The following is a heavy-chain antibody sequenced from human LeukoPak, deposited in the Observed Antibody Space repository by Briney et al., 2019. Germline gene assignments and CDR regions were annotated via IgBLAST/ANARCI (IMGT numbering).Heavy chain of an antibody. J-gene: IGHJ4*02. CDR2: ISYDGSNK. D-gene: IGHD2-21*01. CDR3: ARDLEAYVNDDY. CDR1: GFNYSSYT. Sequence: PGGSLRLSCAAFGFNYSSYTMNWVRQAPGKGLEWVAVISYDGSNKYYADSVKGRFTISRDNSKNALYLQMNSLRAEDTAVYYCARDLEAYVNDDYWGQGTLVTVSS. V-gene: IGHV3-30-3*01.